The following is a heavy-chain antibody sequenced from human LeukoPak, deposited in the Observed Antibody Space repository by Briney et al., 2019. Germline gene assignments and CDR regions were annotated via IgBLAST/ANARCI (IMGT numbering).Heavy chain of an antibody. CDR1: GFTFGDYA. V-gene: IGHV3-49*04. CDR3: TRANWNLDY. J-gene: IGHJ4*02. D-gene: IGHD1-1*01. CDR2: IRSNAYGGTT. Sequence: GGSLRLSYTASGFTFGDYAMSWVRQAPGKGLEWVAFIRSNAYGGTTEYAASVKGRFTFSRDDSKDIAYLQMNSLKIEDTAVYYCTRANWNLDYWGQGTLVTVSS.